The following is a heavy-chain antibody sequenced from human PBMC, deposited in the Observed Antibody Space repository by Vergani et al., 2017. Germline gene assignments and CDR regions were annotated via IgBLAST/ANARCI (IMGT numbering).Heavy chain of an antibody. J-gene: IGHJ6*02. CDR2: IYPGDYDT. D-gene: IGHD3-22*01. Sequence: EVQLVQSGAEVKKPGESLKISCKGSGYSFTSYWIGWVRQMPGKGLEWMGTIYPGDYDTRYSPSFQGQVTISADKYISNAYLQWSSLKASDTSIYYCAGHRRQYYDSSGLHRQYYYYYVMDVWGQGTTVTVSS. CDR3: AGHRRQYYDSSGLHRQYYYYYVMDV. V-gene: IGHV5-51*01. CDR1: GYSFTSYW.